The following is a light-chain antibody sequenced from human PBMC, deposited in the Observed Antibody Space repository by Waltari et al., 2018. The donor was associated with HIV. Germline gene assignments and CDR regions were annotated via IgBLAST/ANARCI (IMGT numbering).Light chain of an antibody. J-gene: IGLJ2*01. CDR1: RRNL. CDR3: CSYVGVVNSFVL. V-gene: IGLV2-23*02. CDR2: EVS. Sequence: QSALTQPASVSGAPGQSIPISCPATRRNLVSWYQQHPGKAPKLIIYEVSNRPSGVSDRFSASKSGNTASLTISGLQAEDEADYHCCSYVGVVNSFVLFGGGTKLTVL.